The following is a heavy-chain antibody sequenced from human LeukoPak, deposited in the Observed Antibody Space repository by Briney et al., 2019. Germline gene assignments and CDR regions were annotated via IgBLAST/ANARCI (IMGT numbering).Heavy chain of an antibody. CDR2: VLYDGSKK. CDR1: GFTFSNYK. Sequence: GGSLRLSCAASGFTFSNYKMHWVRQAPGKGLEWVAVVLYDGSKKYYAASVKGRFTISRDNAKNSLYLQMNSLRAEDTAVYYCAREGLLWFGELLGGMDVWGQGTTVTVSS. CDR3: AREGLLWFGELLGGMDV. D-gene: IGHD3-10*01. V-gene: IGHV3-33*08. J-gene: IGHJ6*02.